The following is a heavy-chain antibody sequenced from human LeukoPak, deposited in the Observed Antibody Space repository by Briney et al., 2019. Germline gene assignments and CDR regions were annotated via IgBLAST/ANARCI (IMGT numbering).Heavy chain of an antibody. CDR2: INPNSGGT. D-gene: IGHD2-2*01. J-gene: IGHJ6*02. CDR1: GYTFNGYY. Sequence: ASVKVSCKASGYTFNGYYLHWVRQAPGQGLEWMGWINPNSGGTNYAQKFQGRVTMTRDTSISTAYMELSRLRSDDTAVYYCARDAPVVPAAMSTYYYYGTDVWGQGTTVTVSS. V-gene: IGHV1-2*02. CDR3: ARDAPVVPAAMSTYYYYGTDV.